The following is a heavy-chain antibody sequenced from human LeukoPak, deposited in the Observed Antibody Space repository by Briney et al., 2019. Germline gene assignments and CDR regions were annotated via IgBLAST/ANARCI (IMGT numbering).Heavy chain of an antibody. J-gene: IGHJ6*02. D-gene: IGHD2-15*01. CDR2: INPNSGGT. Sequence: ASVKVSCKASGYTFTGYYMHWVRQAPGQGLEWMGWINPNSGGTNYAQKFQGRVTMTRDTSISTAYMKLSRLRSDDTAVYYCARDGCSGGSCYSRRYYGMDVWGQGTTVTVSS. CDR1: GYTFTGYY. V-gene: IGHV1-2*02. CDR3: ARDGCSGGSCYSRRYYGMDV.